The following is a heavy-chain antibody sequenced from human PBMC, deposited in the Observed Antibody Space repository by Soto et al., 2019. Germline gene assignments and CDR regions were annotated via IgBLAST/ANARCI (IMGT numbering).Heavy chain of an antibody. D-gene: IGHD3-9*01. CDR1: VFTFTSYG. CDR3: AKEGDFYDISTGYFGSKAYFDH. J-gene: IGHJ4*02. V-gene: IGHV3-30*18. Sequence: GGSLRLSCAASVFTFTSYGMHWVRQAPGKGLEWVAVISSDGRNKYYSDSVKGRFTISRDVSKNTVFLHMDSLSAEDTAVYYCAKEGDFYDISTGYFGSKAYFDHWGQGTLVTVSS. CDR2: ISSDGRNK.